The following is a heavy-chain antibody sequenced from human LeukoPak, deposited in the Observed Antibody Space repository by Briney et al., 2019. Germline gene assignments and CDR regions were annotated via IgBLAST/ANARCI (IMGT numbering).Heavy chain of an antibody. CDR2: INGDGTSI. CDR3: ARDRVAVAITGAFDI. D-gene: IGHD6-19*01. CDR1: NFTFSDYP. J-gene: IGHJ3*02. Sequence: GGSLRLSCEASNFTFSDYPMNWVRQAPGRGLEWVSYINGDGTSIYYADSLKGRFTISRDNAKNSLYLQMNSLRAEDMALYYCARDRVAVAITGAFDIWGQGTMVTVSS. V-gene: IGHV3-11*01.